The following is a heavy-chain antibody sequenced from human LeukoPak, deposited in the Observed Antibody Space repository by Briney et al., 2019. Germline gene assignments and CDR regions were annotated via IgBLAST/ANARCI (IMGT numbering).Heavy chain of an antibody. Sequence: PGGSLRLSCAASGFTFDDYAMHWVCQAPGKGLEWVSLISGDGGSTYYADSVKGRFTISRDNSKNSLYLQMNSLRTEDTALYYCAKDGIAVAATSNYFDYWGQGTLVTVSS. CDR1: GFTFDDYA. CDR2: ISGDGGST. CDR3: AKDGIAVAATSNYFDY. J-gene: IGHJ4*02. D-gene: IGHD6-19*01. V-gene: IGHV3-43*02.